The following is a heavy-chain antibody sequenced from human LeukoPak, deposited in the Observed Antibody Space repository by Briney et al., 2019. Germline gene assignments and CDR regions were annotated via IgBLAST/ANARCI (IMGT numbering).Heavy chain of an antibody. Sequence: PGGSLRLSCAASGFTSDDYGMSWVRQAPGKGLEWVSGINWNGGSTGYADSVKGRFTISRDNAKNSLYLQMNSLRAEDTALYYCARGRYCTNGVCYPYFDYWGQGTLVTVSS. CDR2: INWNGGST. V-gene: IGHV3-20*04. D-gene: IGHD2-8*01. J-gene: IGHJ4*02. CDR1: GFTSDDYG. CDR3: ARGRYCTNGVCYPYFDY.